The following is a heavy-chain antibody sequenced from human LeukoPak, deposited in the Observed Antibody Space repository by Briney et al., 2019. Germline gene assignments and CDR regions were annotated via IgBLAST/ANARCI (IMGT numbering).Heavy chain of an antibody. CDR2: ISCDGSNK. J-gene: IGHJ3*02. CDR1: GFTFSSYA. D-gene: IGHD5-18*01. CDR3: AGVYAAMPDAFDI. V-gene: IGHV3-30*04. Sequence: PGGSLRLSCAASGFTFSSYAMHWVRQAPGKGLEWVAAISCDGSNKYSADSVKGRFTISRDNYKNTLYLQMNSLRADDTAVYYCAGVYAAMPDAFDIWGQGTTVTVSS.